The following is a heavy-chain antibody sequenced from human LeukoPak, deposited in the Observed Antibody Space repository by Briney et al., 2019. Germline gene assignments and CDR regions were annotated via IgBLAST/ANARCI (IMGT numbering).Heavy chain of an antibody. D-gene: IGHD3-16*02. CDR3: AKSSVWGSYRSYYFDY. Sequence: GGSLRLSCAASGFIFSNFAMSWVRQAPGKGLQWVSVISGSGGNIFYADSVKGRFTISRDNSKDTLYLQMNTLTAEDTAVYYCAKSSVWGSYRSYYFDYWGQGTLVTVSS. J-gene: IGHJ4*02. CDR1: GFIFSNFA. CDR2: ISGSGGNI. V-gene: IGHV3-23*01.